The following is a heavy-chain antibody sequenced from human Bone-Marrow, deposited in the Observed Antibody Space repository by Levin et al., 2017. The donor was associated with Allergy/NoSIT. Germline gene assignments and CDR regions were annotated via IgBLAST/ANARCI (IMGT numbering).Heavy chain of an antibody. V-gene: IGHV4-30-2*01. Sequence: TSETLSLTCAVSGGSISSGGYSWSWIRQPPGKGLEWIGYIYHSGSTYYNPSLKSRVTISVDRSKNQFSLKLSSVTAADTAVYYCARSHDYGDYGFDPWGQGTLVTVSS. CDR1: GGSISSGGYS. J-gene: IGHJ5*02. D-gene: IGHD4-17*01. CDR3: ARSHDYGDYGFDP. CDR2: IYHSGST.